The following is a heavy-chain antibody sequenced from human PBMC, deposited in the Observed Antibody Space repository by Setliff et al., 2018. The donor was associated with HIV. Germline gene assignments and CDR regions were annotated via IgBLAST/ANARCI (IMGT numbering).Heavy chain of an antibody. J-gene: IGHJ3*02. CDR2: IYYSGST. CDR1: GGSVSSGGYY. CDR3: ARGVWSGYYPDAFDI. Sequence: PSETLSLTCTVSGGSVSSGGYYWSWIRQHPGKGLECIGYIYYSGSTSYNPSLKSRVTISVDTSKNQFSLKLNSLTAADTAMYYCARGVWSGYYPDAFDIWGQGTMVTV. V-gene: IGHV4-31*03. D-gene: IGHD3-3*01.